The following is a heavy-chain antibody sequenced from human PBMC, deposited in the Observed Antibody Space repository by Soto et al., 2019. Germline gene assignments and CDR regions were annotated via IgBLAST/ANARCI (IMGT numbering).Heavy chain of an antibody. D-gene: IGHD4-17*01. V-gene: IGHV3-30*18. Sequence: GGSLRLSCVASGFTFSAYGMHWVRQAPGKGLEWVAVMSHDGINAYYADSVKGRCTISRGNSKNTLNLEMNSLRADDTAVYYCAKDLRNFYYYGMDVWGRGTTVTVSS. CDR2: MSHDGINA. J-gene: IGHJ6*02. CDR1: GFTFSAYG. CDR3: AKDLRNFYYYGMDV.